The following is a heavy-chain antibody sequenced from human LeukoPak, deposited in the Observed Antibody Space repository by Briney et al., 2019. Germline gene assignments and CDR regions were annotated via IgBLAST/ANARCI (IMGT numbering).Heavy chain of an antibody. D-gene: IGHD3-22*01. J-gene: IGHJ4*02. CDR2: ISSSSSYI. Sequence: GGSLRLSCAASGFTFSSYSMNWVRQAPGKGLEWVSSISSSSSYIYYAGSVKGRFTISRDNAKNSLYLQMNSLRAEDTAVYYCARDKEDTLGYDSSGYYSLLFDYWGQGTLVTVSS. CDR1: GFTFSSYS. V-gene: IGHV3-21*01. CDR3: ARDKEDTLGYDSSGYYSLLFDY.